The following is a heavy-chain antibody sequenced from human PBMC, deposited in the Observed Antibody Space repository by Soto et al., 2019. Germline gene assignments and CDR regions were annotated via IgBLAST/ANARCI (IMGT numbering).Heavy chain of an antibody. J-gene: IGHJ4*02. V-gene: IGHV2-5*02. Sequence: QITLKESGPTLVKPTQTLTLTCTFSGFSLSTSGVGVVWLRQPPGKALEWLALVYWDDDKRYSPSLKSRLTITQDTSKNQVVLTMNNMDHVDTATYYCAHSSSRWPLGYWGQGDLVTVSS. CDR3: AHSSSRWPLGY. CDR2: VYWDDDK. D-gene: IGHD4-17*01. CDR1: GFSLSTSGVG.